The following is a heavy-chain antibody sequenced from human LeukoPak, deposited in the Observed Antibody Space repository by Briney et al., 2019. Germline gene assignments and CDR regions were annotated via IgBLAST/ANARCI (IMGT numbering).Heavy chain of an antibody. V-gene: IGHV4-59*12. CDR1: GGSISSYY. D-gene: IGHD5-24*01. J-gene: IGHJ3*02. CDR2: IYYSGST. CDR3: ARGWLRDAFDI. Sequence: SETLSLTCTVSGGSISSYYWSWIRQPPGKGLEWIGYIYYSGSTNYNPSLKSRVTISVDRSKNQFSLKLSSVTAADTAVYYCARGWLRDAFDIWGQGTMVTVSS.